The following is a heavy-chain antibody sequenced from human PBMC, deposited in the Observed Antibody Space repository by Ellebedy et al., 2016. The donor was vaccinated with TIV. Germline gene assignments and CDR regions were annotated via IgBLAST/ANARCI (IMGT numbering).Heavy chain of an antibody. CDR3: ARESVRYFDWDS. V-gene: IGHV3-74*01. Sequence: PGGSLRLSCVASGFTLSGYYMHWVRQVPGTGLVWVARINTDGSSSNYADSVEGRFTISRDNAKKTLYLEMSGLRVEETAVYYCARESVRYFDWDSWGQGTLVTV. D-gene: IGHD3-9*01. J-gene: IGHJ4*02. CDR1: GFTLSGYY. CDR2: INTDGSSS.